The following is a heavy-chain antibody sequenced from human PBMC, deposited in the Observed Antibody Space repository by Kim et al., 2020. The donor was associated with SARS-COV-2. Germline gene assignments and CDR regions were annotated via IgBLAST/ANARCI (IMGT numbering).Heavy chain of an antibody. CDR2: ISAHNGNT. V-gene: IGHV1-18*01. CDR3: AREGLVDATTPYFDH. J-gene: IGHJ4*02. Sequence: ASVKVSCKASGYTFTNYGISWVRQAPGQRLEYMGWISAHNGNTNFAPKFQGRVTMTTDTSTSTAYMEMRNLTSDDTAVYYCAREGLVDATTPYFDHWGQGTLAT. D-gene: IGHD2-15*01. CDR1: GYTFTNYG.